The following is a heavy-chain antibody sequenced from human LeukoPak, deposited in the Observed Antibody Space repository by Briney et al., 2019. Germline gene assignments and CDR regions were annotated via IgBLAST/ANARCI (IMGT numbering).Heavy chain of an antibody. CDR3: ARGPRIVVVPAAIVGYDY. Sequence: SETLSLTCAVYGGSFSGYYWSWIRQPPGKGLEWIGEINHSGSTNYNPSLKSRVTISVDTSKNQFSLKLSSVTAADTAMYYCARGPRIVVVPAAIVGYDYWGQGTLVTVSS. V-gene: IGHV4-34*01. D-gene: IGHD2-2*02. J-gene: IGHJ4*02. CDR1: GGSFSGYY. CDR2: INHSGST.